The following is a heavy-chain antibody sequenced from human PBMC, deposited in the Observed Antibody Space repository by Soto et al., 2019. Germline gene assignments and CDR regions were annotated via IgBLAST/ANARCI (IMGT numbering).Heavy chain of an antibody. Sequence: SQTLSLTCAISGDSFSSNIAAWNWIRRSPSRGLEWLGRTYYRSKWYNDYAVSVKSRITINADTSKNQFSLQLNSVTPEDTAMYYCAGGGVRGVITRTRDYYGMDVWGQGTTVTVSS. D-gene: IGHD3-10*01. V-gene: IGHV6-1*01. CDR1: GDSFSSNIAA. CDR2: TYYRSKWYN. CDR3: AGGGVRGVITRTRDYYGMDV. J-gene: IGHJ6*02.